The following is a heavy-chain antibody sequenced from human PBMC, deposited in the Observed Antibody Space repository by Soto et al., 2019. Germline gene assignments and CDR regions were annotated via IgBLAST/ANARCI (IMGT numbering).Heavy chain of an antibody. CDR2: IKSKLDGETI. CDR3: TPLALKYNSDWYEFSD. V-gene: IGHV3-15*07. J-gene: IGHJ4*02. Sequence: EGQLVESGGGVVKPGGSLRLSCAASGFTFSNVWMNWVRQAPGKGLEWVGGIKSKLDGETIDYAAPVKGRFTISRDDSKNMLYLQMNSLKTEDTGVYYCTPLALKYNSDWYEFSDWGQGTLVTVSS. D-gene: IGHD6-19*01. CDR1: GFTFSNVW.